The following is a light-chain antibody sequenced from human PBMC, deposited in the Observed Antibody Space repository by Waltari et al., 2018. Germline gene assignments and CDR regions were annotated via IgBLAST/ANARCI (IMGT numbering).Light chain of an antibody. V-gene: IGLV1-40*01. CDR2: GNN. CDR3: QSYDSSLSVV. J-gene: IGLJ3*02. Sequence: SVLTQPPSVSGAPGQRVTISCPGSSSNIGAGYDVPWYQQLPGTAPKLLIYGNNNRPSGVPDRFSGSKSGTSASLAITGLQAEDEADYYCQSYDSSLSVVFGGGTKLTVL. CDR1: SSNIGAGYD.